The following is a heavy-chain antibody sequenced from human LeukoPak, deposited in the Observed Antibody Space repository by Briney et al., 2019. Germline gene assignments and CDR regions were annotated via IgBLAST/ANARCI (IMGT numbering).Heavy chain of an antibody. D-gene: IGHD4-23*01. CDR2: ISYDGSNK. CDR1: GFTFSSYG. CDR3: ARISYGGQFDY. J-gene: IGHJ4*02. Sequence: RSGGSLILSCAASGFTFSSYGMHWVRQAPGKGLEWVAVISYDGSNKYYADSVKGRFTISRDNSKNTLYLQMNSLRAEDTAVYYCARISYGGQFDYWGQGTLVTVSS. V-gene: IGHV3-30*03.